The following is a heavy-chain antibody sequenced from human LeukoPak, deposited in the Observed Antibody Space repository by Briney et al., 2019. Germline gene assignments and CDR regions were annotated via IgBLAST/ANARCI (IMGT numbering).Heavy chain of an antibody. V-gene: IGHV1-69*13. D-gene: IGHD2-2*01. CDR2: IIPIFGTA. CDR3: ARDVEYCSSTSCPRDYAFDI. Sequence: SVKISCKASGYTFTSYGINWVRQAPVQGLEWMGGIIPIFGTANYAQKFQGRVTITADESTSTAYMELSSLRSEDTAVYYCARDVEYCSSTSCPRDYAFDIWGQGTMVTVSS. CDR1: GYTFTSYG. J-gene: IGHJ3*02.